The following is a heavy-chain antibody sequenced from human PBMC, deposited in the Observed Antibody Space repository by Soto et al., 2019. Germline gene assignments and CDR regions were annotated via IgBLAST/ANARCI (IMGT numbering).Heavy chain of an antibody. V-gene: IGHV4-31*03. CDR1: GGSINSGGYY. J-gene: IGHJ5*02. CDR2: LYYTGSI. CDR3: ARGRGGFDP. Sequence: QVQLQESGPGLVKPSPTLSLTCTVSGGSINSGGYYWSWIRQHPGKGLEWIGYLYYTGSIYYNPSLKSRLTLSGDTSKNQFSLKLSSVTAADTAIYYCARGRGGFDPWGQGTLVTVST.